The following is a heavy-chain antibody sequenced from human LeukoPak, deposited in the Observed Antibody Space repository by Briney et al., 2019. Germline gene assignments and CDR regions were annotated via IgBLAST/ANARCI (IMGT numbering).Heavy chain of an antibody. V-gene: IGHV4-34*01. Sequence: PSETLSLTSAVYGGSFSGYYWSWIRQPPGKGLEWIGEINHSGSTNYNPSLKSRVTISVDTSKNQFSLKLSSVTAPDTAVYYCASRPRREYSSSWYNFDYWGQGTLVTVSS. D-gene: IGHD6-13*01. CDR1: GGSFSGYY. CDR3: ASRPRREYSSSWYNFDY. CDR2: INHSGST. J-gene: IGHJ4*02.